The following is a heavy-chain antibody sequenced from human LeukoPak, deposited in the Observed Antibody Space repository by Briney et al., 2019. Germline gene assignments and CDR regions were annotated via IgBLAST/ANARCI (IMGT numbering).Heavy chain of an antibody. CDR1: GFAFSSYA. Sequence: GGSLRLSCAASGFAFSSYAMSWVRQAPGEGLEWVSGISGNGGGTYYADSVKGRFTISRDNSKNTLYLQMKSLRAEDTALYYCAKLYYDYIWGSYRYYFFDSWGQGTLSTVSS. D-gene: IGHD3-16*02. CDR3: AKLYYDYIWGSYRYYFFDS. V-gene: IGHV3-23*01. CDR2: ISGNGGGT. J-gene: IGHJ4*02.